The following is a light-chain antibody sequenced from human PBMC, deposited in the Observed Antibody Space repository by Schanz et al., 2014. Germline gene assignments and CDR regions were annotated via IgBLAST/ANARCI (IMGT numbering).Light chain of an antibody. CDR2: DVI. J-gene: IGLJ3*02. Sequence: QSALTQPRSVSGSPGQSVAISCTGTSSDFGGYNRVSWYQQHPGKAPKLIIYDVIKRPSGVPDRFSGSKSGYTASLTIFGLQTDDEADYYCCSFVGSWVFGGGTKLTVL. CDR1: SSDFGGYNR. CDR3: CSFVGSWV. V-gene: IGLV2-11*01.